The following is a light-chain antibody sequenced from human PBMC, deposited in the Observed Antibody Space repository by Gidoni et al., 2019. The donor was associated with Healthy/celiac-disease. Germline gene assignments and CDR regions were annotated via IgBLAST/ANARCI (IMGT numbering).Light chain of an antibody. V-gene: IGKV3-20*01. Sequence: EIVLTQSPVTLSLSPGERATLSCRASQSVSSSSLAWYQQKPGHAPRLLIYGASSRATGIPDRFSGCGSGTDFPLPISRLEPEDFVVYYCQQYGSSRTFGGGTKVEIK. CDR1: QSVSSSS. CDR2: GAS. CDR3: QQYGSSRT. J-gene: IGKJ4*01.